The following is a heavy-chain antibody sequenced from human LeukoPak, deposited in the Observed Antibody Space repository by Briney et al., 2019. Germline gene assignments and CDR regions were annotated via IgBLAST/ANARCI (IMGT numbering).Heavy chain of an antibody. CDR2: INPNSGAT. D-gene: IGHD2-15*01. CDR3: ARDERYCNGDNHYPDLGY. J-gene: IGHJ4*02. V-gene: IGHV1-2*02. CDR1: GYTFTGYY. Sequence: ASVKVSCKASGYTFTGYYMFWVRHAPGQGLEWMGWINPNSGATKYAQKFQGRVTLTRDTSIRTTYMELSSLRSDDTAVYYCARDERYCNGDNHYPDLGYWGQGTLVTVSS.